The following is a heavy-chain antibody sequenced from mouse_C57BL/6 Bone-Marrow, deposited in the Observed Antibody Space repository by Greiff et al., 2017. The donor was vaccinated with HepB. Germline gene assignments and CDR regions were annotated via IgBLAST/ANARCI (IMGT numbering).Heavy chain of an antibody. V-gene: IGHV7-3*01. D-gene: IGHD1-1*01. CDR2: IRNKANGYTT. CDR1: GFTFTDYY. J-gene: IGHJ4*01. Sequence: EVQLVESGGGLVQPGGSLSLSCAASGFTFTDYYMSWVRQPPGKALEWLGFIRNKANGYTTEYSASVKGRFTISRDNSQSILYLQMNALRAEDSATYYCARDGSSYHYAMDYWGQGTSVTVSS. CDR3: ARDGSSYHYAMDY.